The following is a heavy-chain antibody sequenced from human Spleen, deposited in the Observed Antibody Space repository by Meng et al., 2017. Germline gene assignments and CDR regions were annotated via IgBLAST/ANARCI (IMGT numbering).Heavy chain of an antibody. D-gene: IGHD6-19*01. Sequence: QVQLVQSGAEVKKPGASVKVSCKASGYTFTSYYKHWVRQAPGQGLEWMGIINPSGGSTSYAQNFQGRVTMTRDTSTNTVYMELSSLRFDDTAVYYCARAVAGFEYFQHWGQGTLVTVSS. J-gene: IGHJ1*01. CDR2: INPSGGST. CDR1: GYTFTSYY. V-gene: IGHV1-46*01. CDR3: ARAVAGFEYFQH.